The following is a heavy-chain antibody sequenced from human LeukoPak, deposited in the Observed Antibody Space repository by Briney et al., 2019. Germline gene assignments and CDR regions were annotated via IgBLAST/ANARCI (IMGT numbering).Heavy chain of an antibody. Sequence: PSETLSLTCTVSGGSISSSSYYWGWIRQPPGKGLEWIGSIYYSGSTYYNPSLKSRVTISVDTSKNQFSLKLSSVTAADTAVYYCARKGSNHDYWGQGTLVTVSS. CDR3: ARKGSNHDY. CDR2: IYYSGST. V-gene: IGHV4-39*01. J-gene: IGHJ4*02. CDR1: GGSISSSSYY. D-gene: IGHD4-23*01.